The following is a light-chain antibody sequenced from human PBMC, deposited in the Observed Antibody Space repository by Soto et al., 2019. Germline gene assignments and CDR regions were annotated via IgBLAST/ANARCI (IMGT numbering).Light chain of an antibody. V-gene: IGLV2-14*01. CDR3: YSFTSGNTLYV. Sequence: QSALAHPRSVSRSPGHSFTISFTGTISYVGVYNYVSWYQQHPVQAPKLLIYEVSNRPSAVSHRFSGSKSGNTASLTISGPKAEDEADYYCYSFTSGNTLYVFGTGTKVPVL. J-gene: IGLJ1*01. CDR1: ISYVGVYNY. CDR2: EVS.